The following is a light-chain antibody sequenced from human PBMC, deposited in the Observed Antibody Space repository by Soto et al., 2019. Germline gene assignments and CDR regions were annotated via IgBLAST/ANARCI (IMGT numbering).Light chain of an antibody. CDR2: GAS. V-gene: IGKV3-20*01. CDR3: QQYGNSLYT. Sequence: EIVLTQSPGTLPLSPGERATLSCRASQSVTSNYLAWYQQKPGQAPRLLIYGASRRATGSPDRFSGSGSGTDFTLTISRLEPEDFAVYYCQQYGNSLYTFGRESKLESK. CDR1: QSVTSNY. J-gene: IGKJ2*01.